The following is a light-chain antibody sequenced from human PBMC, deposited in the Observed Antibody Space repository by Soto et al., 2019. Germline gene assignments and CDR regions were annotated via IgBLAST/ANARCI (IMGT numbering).Light chain of an antibody. Sequence: EIVLKQSPGTLSLTPGERATLSCRASQSVSSSYLAWYQQKPGQAPRLLIYCASSRATGIPDRFSGTGSETDFTLTINRLEPEDFAVYYCQQYENSPITFGQGTRLEIK. CDR2: CAS. CDR3: QQYENSPIT. V-gene: IGKV3-20*01. CDR1: QSVSSSY. J-gene: IGKJ5*01.